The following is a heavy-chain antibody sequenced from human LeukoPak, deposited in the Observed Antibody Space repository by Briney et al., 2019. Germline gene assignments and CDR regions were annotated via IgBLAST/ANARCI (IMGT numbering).Heavy chain of an antibody. D-gene: IGHD6-13*01. CDR1: GGSFSGYY. CDR2: INHSGST. V-gene: IGHV4-34*01. CDR3: ARAYGGSSSWYNYYYMDV. Sequence: SETLSLTCAVYGGSFSGYYWSWIRQPPGKGLEWIGEINHSGSTNYNPSLKSRVTISVDTSKNQFSLKLSSVTAADTAVYYCARAYGGSSSWYNYYYMDVWGKGTTVTVSS. J-gene: IGHJ6*03.